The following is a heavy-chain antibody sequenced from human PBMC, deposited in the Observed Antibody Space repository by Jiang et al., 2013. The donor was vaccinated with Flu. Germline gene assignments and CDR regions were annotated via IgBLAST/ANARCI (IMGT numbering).Heavy chain of an antibody. CDR1: GFSLSTSGMC. J-gene: IGHJ6*02. CDR2: IDWDDDK. Sequence: KPTQTLTLTCTFSGFSLSTSGMCVSWIRQPPGKALEWLARIDWDDDKYYSTSLKTRLTISKDTSKNQVVLTMTNMDPVDTATYYCARGLVDHRAQAPTTYYYYYYGMDVWGQGTTVTVSS. V-gene: IGHV2-70*11. D-gene: IGHD1-1*01. CDR3: ARGLVDHRAQAPTTYYYYYYGMDV.